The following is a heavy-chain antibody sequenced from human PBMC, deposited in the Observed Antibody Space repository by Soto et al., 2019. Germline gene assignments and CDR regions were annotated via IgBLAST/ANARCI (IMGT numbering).Heavy chain of an antibody. CDR1: GGSMSNYY. CDR3: ARRLYGSSRIDP. J-gene: IGHJ5*02. Sequence: PSETLSLTCTVSGGSMSNYYWSWIRQPPGKGLEWIGHIYYSGSTNYNPSLRSRVTISVDTSKDQFSLKLSSVTAADTAVYYCARRLYGSSRIDPWGRGTLVTVSS. D-gene: IGHD3-10*01. V-gene: IGHV4-59*08. CDR2: IYYSGST.